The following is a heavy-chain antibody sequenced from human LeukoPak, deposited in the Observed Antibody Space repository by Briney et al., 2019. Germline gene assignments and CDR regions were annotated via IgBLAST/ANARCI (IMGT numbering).Heavy chain of an antibody. V-gene: IGHV3-21*01. J-gene: IGHJ3*02. CDR1: KFTFSDYS. CDR2: ISSIRNYI. CDR3: ARLYSSSSGKAFDI. D-gene: IGHD6-6*01. Sequence: GGSLRLSCAASKFTFSDYSMSWVRQAPGKGLEWVSSISSIRNYIYYADSVKGRFTVSRDNAKNSLYLQMNSLRAEDTAVYYCARLYSSSSGKAFDIWGQGTMVTVSS.